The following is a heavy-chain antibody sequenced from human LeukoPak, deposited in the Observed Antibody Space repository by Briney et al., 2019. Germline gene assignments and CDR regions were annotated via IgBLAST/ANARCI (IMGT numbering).Heavy chain of an antibody. V-gene: IGHV3-21*01. CDR1: GFTFSSYA. CDR2: ISSSSSYI. D-gene: IGHD6-19*01. J-gene: IGHJ4*02. Sequence: GGSLRLSCAASGFTFSSYAMNWVRQAPGKGLEWVSSISSSSSYIYYADSLRGRFTISRDNAKNSLYLQMNSLRAEDTAVYFCARGPGSGWYNYWGQGTLVTVSS. CDR3: ARGPGSGWYNY.